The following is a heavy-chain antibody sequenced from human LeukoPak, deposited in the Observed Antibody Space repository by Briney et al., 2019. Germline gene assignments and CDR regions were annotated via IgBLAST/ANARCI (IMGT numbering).Heavy chain of an antibody. J-gene: IGHJ4*02. D-gene: IGHD3-3*01. Sequence: PSETLSLTCAVYGGSFSGYYWSWIRQPPGKGLEWIGEINHSGSTNYNPSLKSRVTISVDTSKNQFSLKLSSVTAADTAVYYSARGARYYDFWSGYYSSSGYYFDYWGQGTLVTVSS. CDR1: GGSFSGYY. V-gene: IGHV4-34*01. CDR2: INHSGST. CDR3: ARGARYYDFWSGYYSSSGYYFDY.